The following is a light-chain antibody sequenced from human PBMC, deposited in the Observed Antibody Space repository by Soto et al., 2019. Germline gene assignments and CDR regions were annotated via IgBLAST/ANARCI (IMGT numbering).Light chain of an antibody. CDR2: TAS. Sequence: EIVLTQSPVTLSLSPGERATLSCRASQTISSSFLGWYQQKPGQAPRLLIYTASSRATGIPDRFTGSGSGTEFTLTISSLEPEDFAVYYCQQYGSSPQTFGQGTKVDIK. CDR1: QTISSSF. J-gene: IGKJ1*01. CDR3: QQYGSSPQT. V-gene: IGKV3-20*01.